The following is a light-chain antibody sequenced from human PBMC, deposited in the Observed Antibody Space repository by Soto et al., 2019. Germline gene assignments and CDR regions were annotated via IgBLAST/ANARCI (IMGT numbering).Light chain of an antibody. CDR1: QSVSSY. V-gene: IGKV3-11*01. J-gene: IGKJ1*01. CDR2: DAS. CDR3: QQRSNWPWT. Sequence: EIVLTQSPATLSLSPGERTTLSCRASQSVSSYLAWYQQKPGQAPRLLIYDASNRATGIPARFSGSGSGTDFTLTISSLEPEDFAVYYCQQRSNWPWTFGQGTKVELQ.